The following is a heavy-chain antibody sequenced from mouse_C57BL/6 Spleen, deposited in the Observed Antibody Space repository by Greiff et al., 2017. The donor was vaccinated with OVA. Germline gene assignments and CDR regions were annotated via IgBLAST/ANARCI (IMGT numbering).Heavy chain of an antibody. CDR2: IYPRSGNT. V-gene: IGHV1-81*01. D-gene: IGHD4-1*01. CDR3: ANWDYYAMDY. J-gene: IGHJ4*01. Sequence: VQLQQSGAELARPGASVKLSCKASGYTFTSYGISWVKQRTGQGLEWIGEIYPRSGNTYYNEKFKGKATLTADKSSSTAYMELRSLTYEDSAVYFCANWDYYAMDYWGQGTSVTVSS. CDR1: GYTFTSYG.